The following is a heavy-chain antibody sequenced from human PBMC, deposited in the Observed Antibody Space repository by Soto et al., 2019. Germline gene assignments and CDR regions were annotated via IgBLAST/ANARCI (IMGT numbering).Heavy chain of an antibody. CDR2: IDPSDSYT. Sequence: CESLKISCKGSGYSFTSYWIIWFRQIPGKGLEWMGRIDPSDSYTNYSPSFQGHVTMSADKSINTAYLQWSSLKASDSAMYYCARHKAFYYDSSGAWGQGSLVTVSS. CDR1: GYSFTSYW. CDR3: ARHKAFYYDSSGA. D-gene: IGHD3-22*01. V-gene: IGHV5-10-1*01. J-gene: IGHJ5*02.